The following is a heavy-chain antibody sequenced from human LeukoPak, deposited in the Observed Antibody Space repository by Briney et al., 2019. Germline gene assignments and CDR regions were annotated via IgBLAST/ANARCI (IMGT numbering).Heavy chain of an antibody. J-gene: IGHJ4*02. Sequence: GGSLRLSCAASGFTFSSYWMHWVRQAPEKGLVWVSRINSDGSSTSYADSVKGRFTISRDNSKNTLYLQMNSLRAEDTAVYYCARDSGYCSSTSCFNFDYWGQGTLVTVSS. V-gene: IGHV3-74*01. CDR2: INSDGSST. D-gene: IGHD2-2*01. CDR3: ARDSGYCSSTSCFNFDY. CDR1: GFTFSSYW.